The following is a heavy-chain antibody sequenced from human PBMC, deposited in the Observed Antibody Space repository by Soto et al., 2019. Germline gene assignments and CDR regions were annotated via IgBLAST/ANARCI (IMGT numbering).Heavy chain of an antibody. Sequence: DALKISCKRSAYSFTAYWIGCVRQMPGKGLEWMVMIYPGDSNTIYTPSFEGQVTISADKSISTAYLQWGSLKASDTPMYYSARGACCTGSRRDMDVWGQGTTVTVSS. J-gene: IGHJ6*02. V-gene: IGHV5-51*01. CDR1: AYSFTAYW. CDR3: ARGACCTGSRRDMDV. CDR2: IYPGDSNT. D-gene: IGHD3-10*01.